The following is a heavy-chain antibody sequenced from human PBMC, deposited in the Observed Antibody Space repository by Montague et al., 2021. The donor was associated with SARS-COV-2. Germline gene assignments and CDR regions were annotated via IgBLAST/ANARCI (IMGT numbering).Heavy chain of an antibody. Sequence: SETLSLTCTVSGGSISSSSHYWGWIRQPPGKGLEWIGSIYYSGSTNYNPSLKSRVTISIDTSKNQFSLKLSSVTAADTAVYYCARGIFTIPFIPAHYYMDVWGKGTTVTVSS. V-gene: IGHV4-39*07. CDR2: IYYSGST. J-gene: IGHJ6*03. CDR3: ARGIFTIPFIPAHYYMDV. D-gene: IGHD3-3*01. CDR1: GGSISSSSHY.